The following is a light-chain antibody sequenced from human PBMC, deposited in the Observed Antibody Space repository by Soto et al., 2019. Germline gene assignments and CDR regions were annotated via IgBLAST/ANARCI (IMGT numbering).Light chain of an antibody. CDR3: QQYGSSPLT. Sequence: EIVLTQSPGTLSLSPGERATLSCRASQSVSSSSLAWYQQKPGQAPRLLIYGASSRATAIPDRFSGSGSGTDFTLTISRLEPEDFALYYCQQYGSSPLTFGGGTKVDIK. CDR1: QSVSSSS. CDR2: GAS. J-gene: IGKJ4*01. V-gene: IGKV3-20*01.